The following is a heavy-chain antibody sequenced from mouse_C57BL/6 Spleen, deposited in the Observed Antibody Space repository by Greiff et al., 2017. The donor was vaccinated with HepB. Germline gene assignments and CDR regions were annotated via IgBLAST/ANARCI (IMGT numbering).Heavy chain of an antibody. CDR3: ARDSNYVESWFAY. D-gene: IGHD2-5*01. J-gene: IGHJ3*01. Sequence: QVQLQQPGAELVKPGASVKMSCKASGYTFTSYWITWVKQRPGQGLEWIGDIYPGSGSTNYHEKFKSKATLTVDTSSSTAYMQLSSLTSEDSAVYYCARDSNYVESWFAYWGQGTLVTVSA. CDR2: IYPGSGST. V-gene: IGHV1-55*01. CDR1: GYTFTSYW.